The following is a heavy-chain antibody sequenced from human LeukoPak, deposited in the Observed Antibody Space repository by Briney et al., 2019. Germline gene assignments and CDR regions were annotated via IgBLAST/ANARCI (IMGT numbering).Heavy chain of an antibody. CDR3: ARTTGGIAVAGSNWFDP. Sequence: SETLSLTCAVYGGSFSSYYWSWIRQPPGKGLEWIGYIYYSGSTNYNPSLKSRVTISVDTSKNQFSLKLSSVTAADTAVYYCARTTGGIAVAGSNWFDPWGQGTLVTVSS. D-gene: IGHD6-19*01. CDR1: GGSFSSYY. CDR2: IYYSGST. V-gene: IGHV4-59*08. J-gene: IGHJ5*02.